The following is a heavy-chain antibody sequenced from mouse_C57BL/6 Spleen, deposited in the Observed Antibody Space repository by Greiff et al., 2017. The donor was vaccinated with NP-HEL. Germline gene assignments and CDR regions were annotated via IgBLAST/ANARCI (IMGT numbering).Heavy chain of an antibody. Sequence: QVQLKQPGAELVMPGASVKLSCKASGYTFTSYWMHWVKQRPGQGLEWIGEIDPSDSYTNYNQKFKGKSTLTVDKSSSTAYMQLSSLTSEDSAVYYCARSGDGYYVAMDYWGQGTSVTVSS. D-gene: IGHD2-3*01. CDR2: IDPSDSYT. CDR3: ARSGDGYYVAMDY. V-gene: IGHV1-69*01. CDR1: GYTFTSYW. J-gene: IGHJ4*01.